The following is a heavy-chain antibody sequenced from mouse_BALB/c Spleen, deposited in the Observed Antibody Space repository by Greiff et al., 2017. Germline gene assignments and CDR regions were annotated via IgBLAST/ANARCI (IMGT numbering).Heavy chain of an antibody. D-gene: IGHD2-1*01. V-gene: IGHV5-9-4*01. J-gene: IGHJ3*01. CDR1: GFTFSSYA. CDR3: ARDDGNYGIAY. CDR2: ISSGGSYT. Sequence: EVQGVESGGGLVKPGGSLKLSCAASGFTFSSYAMSWVRQSPEKRLEWVAEISSGGSYTYYPDTVTGRFTISRDNAKNTLYLEMSSLRSEDTAMYYCARDDGNYGIAYWGQGTLVTVSA.